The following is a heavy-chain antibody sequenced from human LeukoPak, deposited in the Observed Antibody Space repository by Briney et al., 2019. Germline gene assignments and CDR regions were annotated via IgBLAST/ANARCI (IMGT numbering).Heavy chain of an antibody. CDR2: INHSGST. CDR3: AGSVVVAATPTDY. D-gene: IGHD2-15*01. J-gene: IGHJ4*02. V-gene: IGHV4-34*01. Sequence: PSETLSLTCAVYGGSFSGYYWSWIRQPPGKGLEWIGEINHSGSTNYNPSLKSRVTISVDTSKNQFSLKLSSVTAADTAVYYCAGSVVVAATPTDYWGQGTLVTVSS. CDR1: GGSFSGYY.